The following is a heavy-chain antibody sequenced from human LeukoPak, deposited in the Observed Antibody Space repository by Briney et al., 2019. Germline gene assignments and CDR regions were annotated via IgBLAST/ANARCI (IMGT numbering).Heavy chain of an antibody. D-gene: IGHD3-3*01. J-gene: IGHJ5*02. CDR1: GYTFTSYG. CDR2: ISAYNGNT. Sequence: ASVKVSCKASGYTFTSYGISWVRQAPGQGLEWMGWISAYNGNTNYAQELQGRVTMTTDTSTSTAYMELRSLRSDDTAVYYCARSPIFLEWLNAFDPWGQGTLVTVSS. CDR3: ARSPIFLEWLNAFDP. V-gene: IGHV1-18*01.